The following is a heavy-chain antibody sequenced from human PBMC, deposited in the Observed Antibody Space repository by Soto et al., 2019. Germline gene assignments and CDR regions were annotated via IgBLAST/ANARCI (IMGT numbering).Heavy chain of an antibody. CDR2: IRSKTNSYAT. J-gene: IGHJ4*02. CDR1: GFTLGGSA. D-gene: IGHD6-19*01. CDR3: TRQTDAVQWLVVPTDYNFDY. V-gene: IGHV3-73*01. Sequence: GGSLRLSCAASGFTLGGSAMHWVRQASGKGLEWVGHIRSKTNSYATAYAESVKGRFTISRDDSMNTAYLQMNSLKTEDTAVYFCTRQTDAVQWLVVPTDYNFDYWGQGTLVTSPQ.